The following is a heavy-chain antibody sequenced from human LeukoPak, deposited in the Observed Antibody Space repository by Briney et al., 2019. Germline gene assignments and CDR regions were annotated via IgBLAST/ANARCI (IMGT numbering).Heavy chain of an antibody. V-gene: IGHV4-4*07. CDR2: ISTSGST. Sequence: SETLSLTCTVSGGSISSYYWSWIRQPAGKGLKSIGHISTSGSTNYNPSLKSRVTMSVDTSKNQFSLKLSSVTAADTAVYYCAKGLGLAVTAFEYWAQGTLVTVSS. CDR1: GGSISSYY. J-gene: IGHJ4*02. CDR3: AKGLGLAVTAFEY. D-gene: IGHD2-21*02.